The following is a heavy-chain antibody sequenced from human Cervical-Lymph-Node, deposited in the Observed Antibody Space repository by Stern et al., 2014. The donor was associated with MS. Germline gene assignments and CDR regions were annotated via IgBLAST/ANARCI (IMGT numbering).Heavy chain of an antibody. J-gene: IGHJ4*02. CDR3: ARGLDDSSGYYPD. V-gene: IGHV1-69*01. Sequence: VHLVESGAEVKKPGSSVKVSCKASGGILSSYGINWVRQAPGQGLEWMGGITVFFGTANYAQTFQGRVTITADELTSTAYMELSSLRSEDTAVYYCARGLDDSSGYYPDWGQGTLVTVSS. CDR2: ITVFFGTA. CDR1: GGILSSYG. D-gene: IGHD3-22*01.